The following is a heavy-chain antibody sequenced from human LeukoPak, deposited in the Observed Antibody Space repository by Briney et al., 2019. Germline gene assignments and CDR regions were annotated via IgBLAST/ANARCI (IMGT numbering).Heavy chain of an antibody. V-gene: IGHV4-4*02. J-gene: IGHJ6*02. CDR1: GGSISSSNW. CDR3: ARGPPAIQLWYYYYYGMDV. Sequence: SETLSLTCAVSGGSISSSNWWSWVRQPPGKGLEWIGEINHSGSTNYNPSLKSRVTISVDTSKNQFSLKLSSVTAADTAVYYCARGPPAIQLWYYYYYGMDVWGQGTTVTVSS. CDR2: INHSGST. D-gene: IGHD5-18*01.